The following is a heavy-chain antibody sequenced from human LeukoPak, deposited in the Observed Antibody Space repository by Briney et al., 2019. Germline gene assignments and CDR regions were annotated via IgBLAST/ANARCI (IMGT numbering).Heavy chain of an antibody. J-gene: IGHJ4*02. V-gene: IGHV1-18*04. CDR3: AREGGSYGGTHDY. D-gene: IGHD1-26*01. Sequence: VASVKVFCKASGYTFTGYYMHWVRQAPGQGLEWMGWISAYNGNTNYAQKLQGRVTMTTDTSTSTAYMELRSLRSDDTAVYYCAREGGSYGGTHDYWGQGTLVTVSS. CDR1: GYTFTGYY. CDR2: ISAYNGNT.